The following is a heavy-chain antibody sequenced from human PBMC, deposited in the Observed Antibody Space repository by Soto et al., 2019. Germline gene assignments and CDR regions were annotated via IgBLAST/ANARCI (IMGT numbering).Heavy chain of an antibody. D-gene: IGHD3-9*01. CDR1: GGSTSGKY. CDR3: ARDFDVNTALDDWYFDL. V-gene: IGHV4-4*07. Sequence: QVHLQESGPGVVKASETLSLTCSLSGGSTSGKYWSWIRQSAGKGLEWIGRIYSSGRTHYNPSLGSRVSMSVAQNSSSLRLTSVTAADPAIYYCARDFDVNTALDDWYFDLWGRGTQVSVSS. CDR2: IYSSGRT. J-gene: IGHJ2*01.